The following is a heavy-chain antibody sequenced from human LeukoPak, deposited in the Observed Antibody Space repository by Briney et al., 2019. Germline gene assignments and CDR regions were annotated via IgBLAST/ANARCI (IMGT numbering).Heavy chain of an antibody. CDR2: IYTSGST. V-gene: IGHV4-4*07. Sequence: WETLSLTCTVSGGSISSYYWSWIRQPTGKGLEWIGRIYTSGSTNYNPSLKSRVTMSVDTSKNQFSLKLSSVTAADTVVYYCARDYYYDSRGYYHFDYWGQGTLVTVSS. CDR1: GGSISSYY. J-gene: IGHJ4*02. CDR3: ARDYYYDSRGYYHFDY. D-gene: IGHD3-22*01.